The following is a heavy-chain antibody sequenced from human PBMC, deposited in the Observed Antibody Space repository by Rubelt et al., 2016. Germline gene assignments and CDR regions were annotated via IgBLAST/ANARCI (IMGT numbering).Heavy chain of an antibody. V-gene: IGHV4-59*08. D-gene: IGHD3-16*02. CDR1: GGSISSYY. CDR2: VYYSGST. Sequence: QVQLQESGPGLVKASETLSLTCAVSGGSISSYYWSWIRQPPGKGLEWIGYVYYSGSTNCNPSLKSRVTISVDTSKNHFSLKVRPVTAADTAVYYCASSAGTNRYWYFDLWGRGTLVTVSS. J-gene: IGHJ2*01. CDR3: ASSAGTNRYWYFDL.